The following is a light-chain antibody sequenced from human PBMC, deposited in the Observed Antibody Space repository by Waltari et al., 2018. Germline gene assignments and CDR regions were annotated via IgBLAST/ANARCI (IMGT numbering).Light chain of an antibody. J-gene: IGLJ2*01. V-gene: IGLV2-23*03. CDR1: SSDVGSYNL. CDR2: EGR. Sequence: QSALTQPASVSGSPGQSITISCTGTSSDVGSYNLFSWYQQPPGKAPKLMIYEGRKRPSGVSNRFSGSKSGNTAPLTISGLQAEDEADYYCCSYAGSSTFVVFGGGTKLTVL. CDR3: CSYAGSSTFVV.